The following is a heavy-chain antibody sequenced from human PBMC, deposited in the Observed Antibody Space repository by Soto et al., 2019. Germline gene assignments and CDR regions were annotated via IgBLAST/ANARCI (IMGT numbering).Heavy chain of an antibody. Sequence: PGGSLRLSCAASVFTFSTYGMHWVRQAPGKGLEWVAVISYDGNNKYYADSVKGRFTISRDNSKNTLYLQMSSLRAEDTAVYYCAKSVYNWNDGFFDYWGQGTLVTVSS. J-gene: IGHJ4*02. CDR2: ISYDGNNK. CDR1: VFTFSTYG. CDR3: AKSVYNWNDGFFDY. D-gene: IGHD1-1*01. V-gene: IGHV3-30*18.